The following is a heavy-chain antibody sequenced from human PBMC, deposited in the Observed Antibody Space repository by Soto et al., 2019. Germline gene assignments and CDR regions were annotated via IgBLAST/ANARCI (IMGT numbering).Heavy chain of an antibody. CDR3: VRRYGSGSYSGYYYYGMDV. CDR1: GGTFSSYA. V-gene: IGHV1-69*01. Sequence: QVQLVQSGAEVKKPGSSVKVSCKASGGTFSSYAISWVRQAPGQGLEWMGGIIPIFGTANYAQKFQGRVTITADESTSTAYMELSSLRSEDTAVYYCVRRYGSGSYSGYYYYGMDVWGQGTTVTVSS. D-gene: IGHD3-10*01. CDR2: IIPIFGTA. J-gene: IGHJ6*02.